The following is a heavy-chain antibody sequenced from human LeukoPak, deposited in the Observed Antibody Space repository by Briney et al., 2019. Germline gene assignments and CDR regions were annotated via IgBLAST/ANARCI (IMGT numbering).Heavy chain of an antibody. D-gene: IGHD6-13*01. Sequence: GGSLRLSCAASGFTFSTYAMIWVRQAPGKGLEWVSVIGGSGSYTYYADSVRGRFTISRDNSKDTLYLQMNSLRAEDTAVYYCARDWYDYWGQGTLVTVSS. V-gene: IGHV3-23*01. CDR3: ARDWYDY. J-gene: IGHJ4*02. CDR2: IGGSGSYT. CDR1: GFTFSTYA.